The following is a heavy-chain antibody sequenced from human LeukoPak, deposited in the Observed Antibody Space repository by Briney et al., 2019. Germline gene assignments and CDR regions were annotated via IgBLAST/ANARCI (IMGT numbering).Heavy chain of an antibody. J-gene: IGHJ4*02. D-gene: IGHD3-3*01. Sequence: PGGSLRLSCAASGFTFSSYAMSWVRQAPGKGLEWVAVISYDGSNKYYADSVKGRFTISRDNSKNTLYLQMNSLRAEDTAVYYCARDRVLRFLEWLLYYWGQGTLVTVSS. V-gene: IGHV3-30*04. CDR1: GFTFSSYA. CDR2: ISYDGSNK. CDR3: ARDRVLRFLEWLLYY.